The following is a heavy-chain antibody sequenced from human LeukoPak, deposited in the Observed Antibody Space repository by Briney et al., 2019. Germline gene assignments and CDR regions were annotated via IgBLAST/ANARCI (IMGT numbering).Heavy chain of an antibody. Sequence: SVKVSCKASGGTFSSYAISWVRQAPGQGLEWMGGIIPIFVTANYAQKFQGRVTITADESTSTAYMELSSLRSEDTAVYYCASLGGGSTVTTYLNYWGQGTLVIVSS. D-gene: IGHD4-17*01. CDR3: ASLGGGSTVTTYLNY. V-gene: IGHV1-69*13. CDR2: IIPIFVTA. J-gene: IGHJ4*02. CDR1: GGTFSSYA.